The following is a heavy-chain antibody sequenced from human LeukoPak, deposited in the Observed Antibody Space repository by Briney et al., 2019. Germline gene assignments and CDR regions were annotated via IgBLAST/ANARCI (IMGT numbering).Heavy chain of an antibody. D-gene: IGHD3-3*01. J-gene: IGHJ3*02. CDR3: AKDQSGRPPRQDAFDI. CDR1: GFTFSSYA. CDR2: ISGSGGSR. V-gene: IGHV3-23*01. Sequence: PGGSLRLSCAASGFTFSSYAMSWVRQAPGKGLEWVSAISGSGGSRYYADSVKGGFTISRDNSKNTLYLQMNSLRAEDKAVYYCAKDQSGRPPRQDAFDIWGQGTMVTVSS.